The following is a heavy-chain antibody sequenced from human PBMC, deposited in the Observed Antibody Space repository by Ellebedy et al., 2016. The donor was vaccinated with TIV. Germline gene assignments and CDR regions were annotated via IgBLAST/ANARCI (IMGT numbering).Heavy chain of an antibody. CDR3: AESDGSSAWGTDY. J-gene: IGHJ4*02. CDR2: INPSGGVT. Sequence: ASVKVSCXASGGTFSSNALSWVRQAPGQGLEWMGVINPSGGVTLSAQKFQGRVTMTRDTSTYTDYMELSSLRSEDTAVYYCAESDGSSAWGTDYWGQGTLVTVSS. D-gene: IGHD3-16*01. V-gene: IGHV1-46*01. CDR1: GGTFSSNA.